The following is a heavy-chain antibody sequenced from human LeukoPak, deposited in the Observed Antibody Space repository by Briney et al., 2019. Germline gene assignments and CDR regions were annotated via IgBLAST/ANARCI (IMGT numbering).Heavy chain of an antibody. V-gene: IGHV4-61*02. CDR2: IYSSGST. CDR3: ASTQIKYSGTYFAGY. CDR1: GGSISSGSYY. J-gene: IGHJ4*02. Sequence: PSQTLSLTCTVSGGSISSGSYYWSWIRQPAGKGLEWIGRIYSSGSTNDNPSLKGRVTISVDTSKNQFSLKLSSVTAADTAVYYCASTQIKYSGTYFAGYWGQGTLVTVSS. D-gene: IGHD1-26*01.